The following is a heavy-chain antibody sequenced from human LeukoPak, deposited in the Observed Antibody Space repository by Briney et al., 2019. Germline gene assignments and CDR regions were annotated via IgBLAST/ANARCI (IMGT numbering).Heavy chain of an antibody. D-gene: IGHD6-6*01. J-gene: IGHJ4*02. CDR2: IRSSSSYI. Sequence: PGGSLRLSCEASGFTFSSYTMNSVRQAPGKGLEWVSCIRSSSSYIYYADSVKGRFTISRDNAKNSLYLQMNSLRAEDTAVYYCASYSSSSRSDYWGQGTLVTVSS. V-gene: IGHV3-21*01. CDR1: GFTFSSYT. CDR3: ASYSSSSRSDY.